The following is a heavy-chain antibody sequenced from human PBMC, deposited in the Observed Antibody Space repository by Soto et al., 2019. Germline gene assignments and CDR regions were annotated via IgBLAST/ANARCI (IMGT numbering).Heavy chain of an antibody. CDR2: INHSGST. CDR3: ASPGFSCGDDCYSCGRFDV. D-gene: IGHD2-21*01. V-gene: IGHV4-34*01. J-gene: IGHJ3*01. CDR1: GGSFSGYY. Sequence: QVQLQQWGAGLLKPSETLSLTCGVYGGSFSGYYWNWIRQSPGKGLEWIGDINHSGSTNYNPSPTCRVTLSVVATKDQSSLRLNSVTAADTAVYYCASPGFSCGDDCYSCGRFDVWGQGTMVIVSS.